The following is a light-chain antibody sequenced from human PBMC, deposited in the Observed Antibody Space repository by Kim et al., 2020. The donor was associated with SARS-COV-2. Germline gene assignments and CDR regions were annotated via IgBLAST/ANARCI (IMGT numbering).Light chain of an antibody. CDR2: VNSDGSH. V-gene: IGLV4-69*01. CDR3: QTWGPGFWV. J-gene: IGLJ3*02. CDR1: SGHSNYA. Sequence: ASVKLTCTLSSGHSNYAIAWHQQHPEKGPRYLLKVNSDGSHTKGDGIPDRFSGSSSGTERYLTISSLQSEDEADYYCQTWGPGFWVFGGGTKVTVL.